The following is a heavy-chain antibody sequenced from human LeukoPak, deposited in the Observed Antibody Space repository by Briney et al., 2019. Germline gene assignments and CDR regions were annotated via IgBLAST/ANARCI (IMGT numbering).Heavy chain of an antibody. V-gene: IGHV1-58*01. CDR3: AAIHCSSTSCYTWGSIDP. Sequence: ASVKVSCKASGFTFTSSAVQWVRQARGQRLEWIGWIVVGSGNTNYAQKFQERVTITRDMSTSTAYMELSSLRSEDTAVYYCAAIHCSSTSCYTWGSIDPWGQGTLVTVSS. D-gene: IGHD2-2*02. J-gene: IGHJ5*02. CDR2: IVVGSGNT. CDR1: GFTFTSSA.